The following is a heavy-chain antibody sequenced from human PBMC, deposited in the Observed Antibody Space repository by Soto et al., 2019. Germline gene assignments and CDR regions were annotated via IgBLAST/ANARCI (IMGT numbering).Heavy chain of an antibody. J-gene: IGHJ5*02. CDR1: GGTFSSYT. V-gene: IGHV1-69*08. D-gene: IGHD4-17*01. CDR2: IIPILGIA. Sequence: QVQLVQSGAEVKKPGSSVKVSCKASGGTFSSYTISWVRQAPGQGLEWMGRIIPILGIANYAQKCQGRVTITADKSTSTAYMELSSLRSEDTAVYYCARDLDGDHGFDPWGQGTLVTVSS. CDR3: ARDLDGDHGFDP.